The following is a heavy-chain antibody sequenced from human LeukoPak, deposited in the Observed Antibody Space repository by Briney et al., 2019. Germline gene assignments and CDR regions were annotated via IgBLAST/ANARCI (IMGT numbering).Heavy chain of an antibody. Sequence: PGGSLRLSCAASGFTFSSYWMSWVRQAPGRGLEWVANIKQDGSEKYYVDSVKGRFTISRDNAKNSLYLQMNSLRAEDTAVYYCARDQISDWQQLVGRGYYYYYMDVWGKGTTVTVSS. D-gene: IGHD6-13*01. J-gene: IGHJ6*03. CDR2: IKQDGSEK. V-gene: IGHV3-7*01. CDR3: ARDQISDWQQLVGRGYYYYYMDV. CDR1: GFTFSSYW.